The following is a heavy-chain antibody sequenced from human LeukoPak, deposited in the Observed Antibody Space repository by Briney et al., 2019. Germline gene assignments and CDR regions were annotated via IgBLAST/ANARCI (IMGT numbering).Heavy chain of an antibody. CDR1: VFTFSSYA. J-gene: IGHJ4*02. CDR3: ARGQKRGYSALIDY. D-gene: IGHD5-18*01. Sequence: PGGSLRLSCAASVFTFSSYAMHCVREAPGKGLEWVAVISYDGSNKYYADSVKGRLTISRDNSKNTLYLQMNSLRAEDTAVYYCARGQKRGYSALIDYWGQGTLVTVSS. CDR2: ISYDGSNK. V-gene: IGHV3-30-3*01.